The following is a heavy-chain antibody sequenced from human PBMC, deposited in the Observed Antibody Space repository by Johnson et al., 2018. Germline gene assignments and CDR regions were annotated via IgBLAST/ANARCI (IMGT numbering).Heavy chain of an antibody. Sequence: EVQLVESGGGLVQPGGSLRLSCAASGFTFSTYAMSWVRQAPGKGLEWVSAITKSGDTSYDTDSVKGRFTVSRDNSRNTLFLQMNSLRTDDMAVYYCARDPHDGFDVWGQGTMVTVSS. CDR1: GFTFSTYA. V-gene: IGHV3-23*04. CDR2: ITKSGDTS. J-gene: IGHJ3*01. CDR3: ARDPHDGFDV.